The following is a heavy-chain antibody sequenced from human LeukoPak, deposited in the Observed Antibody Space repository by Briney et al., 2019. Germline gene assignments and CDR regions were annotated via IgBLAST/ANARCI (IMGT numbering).Heavy chain of an antibody. Sequence: ASVKVSCKASGYTFTGYYMHWVRQAPGQGLEWMGWINPNSGGTNYAPKFQGRVTMTRDTSISTAYMELSRLRSDDTAVYYCARADIVVVVAPNWFDPWGQGTLVTVSS. CDR1: GYTFTGYY. V-gene: IGHV1-2*02. J-gene: IGHJ5*02. D-gene: IGHD2-15*01. CDR2: INPNSGGT. CDR3: ARADIVVVVAPNWFDP.